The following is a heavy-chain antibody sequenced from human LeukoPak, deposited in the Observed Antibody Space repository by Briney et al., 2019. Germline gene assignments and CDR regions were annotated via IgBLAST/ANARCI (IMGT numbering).Heavy chain of an antibody. J-gene: IGHJ6*03. Sequence: PSETLSLTCTVSGGSISSSSYYWGWIRQPPGKGLEWIGSIYYSGSTYYNPSLKSRVTISVDTSKNQFSLKLSSVTAADTAVYYCARHVWFGASYYMDVWGKGTTVTVSS. D-gene: IGHD3-10*01. CDR2: IYYSGST. V-gene: IGHV4-39*01. CDR3: ARHVWFGASYYMDV. CDR1: GGSISSSSYY.